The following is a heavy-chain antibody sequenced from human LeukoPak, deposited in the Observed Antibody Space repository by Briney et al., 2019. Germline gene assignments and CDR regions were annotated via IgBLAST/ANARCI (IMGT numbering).Heavy chain of an antibody. J-gene: IGHJ4*02. CDR2: IYSSGST. Sequence: SETLSLTCAVYGGSFSGYYWSWIRQPAGKGLEWIGRIYSSGSTNYNPSLKSRVTISVDTSKNQFSLKLSSVTAADTAVYYCARGRGILTFIDYWGQGTLVTVSS. CDR3: ARGRGILTFIDY. V-gene: IGHV4-59*10. CDR1: GGSFSGYY. D-gene: IGHD3-9*01.